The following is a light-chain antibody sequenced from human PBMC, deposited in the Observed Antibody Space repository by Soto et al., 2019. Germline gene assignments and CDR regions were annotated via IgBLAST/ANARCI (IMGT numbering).Light chain of an antibody. CDR3: QQYNSYSRT. V-gene: IGKV1-5*03. CDR2: KAS. CDR1: QSIRSW. J-gene: IGKJ2*01. Sequence: DIQMTQSPSTLSASVGDRVTITCRASQSIRSWLAWYQQKPGKAPKHLIDKASSLESVVPSRFSGSGSGTEFTLTISSLQPDDFATYYCQQYNSYSRTVRQVSKLEIK.